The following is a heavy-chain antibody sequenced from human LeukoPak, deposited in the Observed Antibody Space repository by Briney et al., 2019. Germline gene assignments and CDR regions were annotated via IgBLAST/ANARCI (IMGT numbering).Heavy chain of an antibody. J-gene: IGHJ3*02. V-gene: IGHV4-38-2*01. CDR1: GYSISSGYY. Sequence: SETLSLTCAMSGYSISSGYYWGWVRQPPGKGLEWIGIIYHSGSTFFNPSLKSRVTISVDTSKNHLSLKLSSVTAADTAVYYCAGLGARNAFDIWGQGTVVTVSS. CDR2: IYHSGST. CDR3: AGLGARNAFDI.